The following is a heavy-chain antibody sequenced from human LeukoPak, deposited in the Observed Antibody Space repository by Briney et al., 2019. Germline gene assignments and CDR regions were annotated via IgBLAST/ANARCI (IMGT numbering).Heavy chain of an antibody. CDR1: GFTFSSYA. D-gene: IGHD6-6*01. J-gene: IGHJ4*02. Sequence: VGSLRLSCAASGFTFSSYAMSWVRQAPGKGLEWVSAVSGSGGSTYYADSVKGRFTISRDNSKNTLYLQMNSLRAEDTAVYYCAKDEYSSSSVPFDYWGQGTLVTVSS. V-gene: IGHV3-23*01. CDR2: VSGSGGST. CDR3: AKDEYSSSSVPFDY.